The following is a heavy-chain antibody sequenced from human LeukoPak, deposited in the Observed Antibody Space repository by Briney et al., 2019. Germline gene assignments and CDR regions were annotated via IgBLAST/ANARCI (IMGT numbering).Heavy chain of an antibody. J-gene: IGHJ5*02. CDR1: GGSFSGYY. V-gene: IGHV4-34*01. CDR3: ARSGLRFLEWSTSHNWFDP. D-gene: IGHD3-3*01. Sequence: SETLSLTCAVYGGSFSGYYWSWIRQPPGKGLEWIGEINHSGSTNYNPSLKSRVTISVDTSKNQFSLKLSSVTAADTAVYYCARSGLRFLEWSTSHNWFDPWGQGTLVTVSS. CDR2: INHSGST.